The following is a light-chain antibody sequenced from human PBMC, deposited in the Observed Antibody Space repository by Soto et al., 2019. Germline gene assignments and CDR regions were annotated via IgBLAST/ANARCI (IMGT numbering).Light chain of an antibody. J-gene: IGLJ2*01. Sequence: QSVPTQPASVSGSPGQSITISCTGTSSDIGLNNYVSWYQQHPGKAPALIIYAVTYRPSGVSSRFSGSKSGDTASLTISGLRTEDEAIYYCTSHSDSRPVVFGGGTQLTVL. V-gene: IGLV2-14*03. CDR2: AVT. CDR3: TSHSDSRPVV. CDR1: SSDIGLNNY.